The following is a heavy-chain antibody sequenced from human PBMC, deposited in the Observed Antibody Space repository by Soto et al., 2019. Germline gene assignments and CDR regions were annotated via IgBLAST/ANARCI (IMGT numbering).Heavy chain of an antibody. CDR2: IYWYDDK. D-gene: IGHD3-9*01. Sequence: SSPTLVNPIQTLTFTCTFSGFSLSTSGVGVGWIRQPPGKALEWLALIYWYDDKRYIPSLKSRLTITKDTSKNQVVLTMTNMDPGDTATYYCAHSRSLRDILTGYYLEYHYYYGMDVWGQGTTVT. CDR1: GFSLSTSGVG. CDR3: AHSRSLRDILTGYYLEYHYYYGMDV. J-gene: IGHJ6*02. V-gene: IGHV2-5*01.